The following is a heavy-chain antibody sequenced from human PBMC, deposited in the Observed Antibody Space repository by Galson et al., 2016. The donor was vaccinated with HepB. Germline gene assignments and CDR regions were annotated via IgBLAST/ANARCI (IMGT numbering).Heavy chain of an antibody. CDR2: ISGSGGFT. J-gene: IGHJ1*01. CDR1: GFMFKTYA. V-gene: IGHV3-23*01. CDR3: AKDSAYCEGGHCPYREYFHA. D-gene: IGHD2-21*01. Sequence: SLRLSCAASGFMFKTYAMSWVRQAPGKGLEWVSTISGSGGFTYYADFVKGRFTITRDNPKNKLFMQMNSLRDEDTAVYFCAKDSAYCEGGHCPYREYFHAWGRGTLVAVSS.